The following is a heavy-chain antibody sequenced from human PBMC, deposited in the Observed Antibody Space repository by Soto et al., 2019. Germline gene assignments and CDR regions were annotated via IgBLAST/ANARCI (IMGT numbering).Heavy chain of an antibody. V-gene: IGHV4-39*01. CDR2: IYYSGST. D-gene: IGHD6-6*01. Sequence: QLQLQESGPGLVKPSETLSLTCTVSGGSISSSSYYWGWIRQPPGKGLEWIGSIYYSGSTYYNPSLKRRVTISVETSKSKLSLKLSSVTAADTAVYYCARRGGRGGLIAARRGTFDYWGQGTLVTVSS. J-gene: IGHJ4*02. CDR1: GGSISSSSYY. CDR3: ARRGGRGGLIAARRGTFDY.